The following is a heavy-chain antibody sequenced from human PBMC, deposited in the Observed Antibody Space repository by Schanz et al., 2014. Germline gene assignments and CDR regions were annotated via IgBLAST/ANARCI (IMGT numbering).Heavy chain of an antibody. CDR2: ISDDGSGK. CDR3: AKEKGGHSGYELVS. CDR1: GFTFSRYG. D-gene: IGHD5-12*01. Sequence: QVHLVESGGGVVQPGRSLRLSCAASGFTFSRYGMHWVRQAPGKGLEWGAVISDDGSGKYSADSVKGRFTISRDNSKNMVFLQMTSLRAEDTAVYYCAKEKGGHSGYELVSWGQGTLXIVSS. J-gene: IGHJ5*02. V-gene: IGHV3-30*18.